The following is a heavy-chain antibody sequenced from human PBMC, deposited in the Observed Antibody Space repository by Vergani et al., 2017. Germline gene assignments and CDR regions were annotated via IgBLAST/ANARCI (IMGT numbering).Heavy chain of an antibody. CDR3: ARDQVPAAIRLNVGNYMDV. Sequence: QGQLVESGGGIVQPGRSLTLSCVASRSTFKTYGMHWVRQAPGKGLEWVGLIYYDGSNAYYADSVKGRFTISRDKSKNTLYLQMSSLRAEETAVYYCARDQVPAAIRLNVGNYMDVWGKGATVIVSS. CDR1: RSTFKTYG. J-gene: IGHJ6*03. D-gene: IGHD2-2*02. CDR2: IYYDGSNA. V-gene: IGHV3-33*01.